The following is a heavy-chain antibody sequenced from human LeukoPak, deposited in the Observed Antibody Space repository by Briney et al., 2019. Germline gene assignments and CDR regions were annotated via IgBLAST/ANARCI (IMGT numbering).Heavy chain of an antibody. CDR3: AKDQGGSYYDY. V-gene: IGHV3-48*01. D-gene: IGHD1-26*01. CDR2: ISSSSSTI. Sequence: PGGSLRLSCAASGFTFSSYSMNWVRQAPGKGLEWVSYISSSSSTIYYADSVKGRFTISRDNSKNTLYLQMNSLRAEDTAVYYCAKDQGGSYYDYWGQGTLVTVSS. J-gene: IGHJ4*02. CDR1: GFTFSSYS.